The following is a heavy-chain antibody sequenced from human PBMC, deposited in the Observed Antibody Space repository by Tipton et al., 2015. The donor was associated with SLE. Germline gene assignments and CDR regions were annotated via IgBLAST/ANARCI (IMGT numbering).Heavy chain of an antibody. V-gene: IGHV4-59*01. CDR2: INYSGST. D-gene: IGHD6-13*01. J-gene: IGHJ4*02. Sequence: TLSLTCTVPGGSIGDNYWNWIRRPPGKALEWIAYINYSGSTNYNPSLKSRVTMSVDTSKNQFSLKLSSVTAADTAVYYCARRRGSSWYEDYFDYWGQGTLVTVSS. CDR1: GGSIGDNY. CDR3: ARRRGSSWYEDYFDY.